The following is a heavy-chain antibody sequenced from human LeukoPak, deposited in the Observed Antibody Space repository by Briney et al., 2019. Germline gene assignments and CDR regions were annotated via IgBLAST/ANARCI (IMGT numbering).Heavy chain of an antibody. CDR3: ARDGRGYSEPYYFDY. J-gene: IGHJ4*02. Sequence: SETLSLTCTVSGGSISGDYWSWIRQPPGKGLEWIGSIYYSGSTYYNPSLKSRVTISVDTSKNQFSLKLSSVTAADTAVYYCARDGRGYSEPYYFDYWGQGTLVAVSA. CDR2: IYYSGST. V-gene: IGHV4-39*07. D-gene: IGHD5-18*01. CDR1: GGSISGDY.